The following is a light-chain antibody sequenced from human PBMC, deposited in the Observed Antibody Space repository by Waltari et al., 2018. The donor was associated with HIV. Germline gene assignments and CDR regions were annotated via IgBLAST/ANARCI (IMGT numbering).Light chain of an antibody. CDR3: CSYAGTYTYV. CDR1: ASDIGYFYY. CDR2: EVF. V-gene: IGLV2-11*01. Sequence: QSALTQPRSVSGSPGQSLTISCPGTASDIGYFYYVSWYQQYPGNAPKAIIYEVFQRPSGVPDRFTASKSGITASLTISGLQDEDEADYYCCSYAGTYTYVFGSGTTVTVL. J-gene: IGLJ1*01.